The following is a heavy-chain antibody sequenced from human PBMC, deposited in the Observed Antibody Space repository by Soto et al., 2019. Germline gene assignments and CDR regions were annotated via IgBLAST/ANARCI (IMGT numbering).Heavy chain of an antibody. Sequence: SETLSLTCTVSGGSVSSYYWSWIRQPPGKGLEWIGFIYYSRMTNYNPSLKSRVNISLDTSKNQFSLKLSSVTAADTALFFCARHGGITMVRGVLTAFDIWGQGTMVTVSS. V-gene: IGHV4-59*08. CDR2: IYYSRMT. CDR1: GGSVSSYY. CDR3: ARHGGITMVRGVLTAFDI. J-gene: IGHJ3*02. D-gene: IGHD3-10*01.